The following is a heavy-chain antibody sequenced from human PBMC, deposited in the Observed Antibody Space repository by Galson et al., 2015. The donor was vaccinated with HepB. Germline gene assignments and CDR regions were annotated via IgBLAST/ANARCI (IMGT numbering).Heavy chain of an antibody. D-gene: IGHD1-1*01. CDR3: ARDARSTGYFDL. J-gene: IGHJ2*01. CDR2: IIPIFGTA. Sequence: SVKVSCKASGGTFSSYAISWVRQAPGQGLEWMGGIIPIFGTANYAQKFQGRVTITADESTSTAYMKLSSLRSEDTAVYYCARDARSTGYFDLWGRGTLVTVSS. CDR1: GGTFSSYA. V-gene: IGHV1-69*13.